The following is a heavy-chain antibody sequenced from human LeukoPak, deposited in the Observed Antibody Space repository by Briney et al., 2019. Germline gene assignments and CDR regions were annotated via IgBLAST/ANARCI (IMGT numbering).Heavy chain of an antibody. CDR3: AKAEDYDILTGWADY. CDR2: ISGSGGST. V-gene: IGHV3-23*01. D-gene: IGHD3-9*01. CDR1: GFTFSSYA. Sequence: HPGGSLRLSCAASGFTFSSYAMSWVRQAPGKGLEWVSAISGSGGSTYYADSVKGRFTISRDNSKNTLYLQMNSLRAEDTAVYYCAKAEDYDILTGWADYWSQGTLVTVSS. J-gene: IGHJ4*02.